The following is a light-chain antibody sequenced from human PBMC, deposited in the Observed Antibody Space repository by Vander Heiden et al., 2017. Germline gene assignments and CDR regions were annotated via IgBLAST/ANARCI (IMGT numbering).Light chain of an antibody. CDR1: QSVSSY. V-gene: IGKV3-11*01. J-gene: IGKJ2*01. CDR2: DAS. Sequence: EIVLTQSPATLSLSPGERATLSCGASQSVSSYLAWYQQKPGQAPRLLSYDASNRATGIPARFSGSGSWTDFTLTISSLEPEDFAVYYCQQRSNWPFGQGTKLEIK. CDR3: QQRSNWP.